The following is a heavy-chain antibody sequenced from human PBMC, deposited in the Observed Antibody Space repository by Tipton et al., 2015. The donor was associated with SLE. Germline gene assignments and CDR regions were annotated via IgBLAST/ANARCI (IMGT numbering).Heavy chain of an antibody. V-gene: IGHV1-18*01. CDR2: IGADNGNT. D-gene: IGHD5-12*01. CDR1: GYTLTNYG. CDR3: ARDESGFKGFFDY. Sequence: QLVQSGPEVKKPGASVKVSCKASGYTLTNYGFNWVRQAPGQGLEWMGWIGADNGNTNYALKFQGRVTMTRDKTTSTAYMELRSLRSDDTAICYCARDESGFKGFFDYWGQGTVVTVSS. J-gene: IGHJ4*02.